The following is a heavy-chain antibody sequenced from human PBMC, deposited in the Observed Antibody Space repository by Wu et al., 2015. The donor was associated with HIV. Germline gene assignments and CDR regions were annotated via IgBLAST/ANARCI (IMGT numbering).Heavy chain of an antibody. CDR1: GYSFTAHY. CDR2: ISPLFGAA. J-gene: IGHJ5*02. D-gene: IGHD6-25*01. CDR3: ARDRISDNWFDP. V-gene: IGHV1-69*13. Sequence: QVQLVQSGAEVTKPGASVRVSCQTSGYSFTAHYIHWVRQAPGQGLEWMGEISPLFGAAKYAQKFQGRVTITADESTSTAYMEVTSLRYEDTAVYYCARDRISDNWFDPWGQGTLVTVSS.